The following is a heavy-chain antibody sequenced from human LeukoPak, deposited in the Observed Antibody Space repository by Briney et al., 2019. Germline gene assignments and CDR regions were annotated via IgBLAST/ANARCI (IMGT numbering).Heavy chain of an antibody. CDR1: GFTFSSYA. J-gene: IGHJ6*02. CDR3: VVPAARWYYNDMDV. D-gene: IGHD2-2*01. Sequence: PGRSLRLSCEASGFTFSSYAMHWVRQAPGKGLEWAAVISYDGSNKYYADSVKGRFTITRDNSKNTLYLQMSSLRAEDTGVYYCVVPAARWYYNDMDVWGQGTTVTVSS. V-gene: IGHV3-30*04. CDR2: ISYDGSNK.